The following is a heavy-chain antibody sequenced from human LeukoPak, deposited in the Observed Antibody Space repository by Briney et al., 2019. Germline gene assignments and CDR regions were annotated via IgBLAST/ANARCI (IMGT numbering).Heavy chain of an antibody. V-gene: IGHV3-21*01. Sequence: GGSLRLSCAASGFTFSSYSMNWVRQAPGKGLEWVSSISSSSSYIYYADSVKGRFTISRDNSKNTLYLQMNSLRAEDTAVYYCARDPLDSSGWPTLDYWGQGTLVTVSS. CDR3: ARDPLDSSGWPTLDY. CDR2: ISSSSSYI. CDR1: GFTFSSYS. D-gene: IGHD6-19*01. J-gene: IGHJ4*02.